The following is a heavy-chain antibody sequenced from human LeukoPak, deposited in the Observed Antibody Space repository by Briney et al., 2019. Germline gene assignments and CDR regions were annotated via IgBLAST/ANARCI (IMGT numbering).Heavy chain of an antibody. J-gene: IGHJ4*02. D-gene: IGHD2-15*01. V-gene: IGHV3-7*01. CDR2: IKQDGSEK. Sequence: GGSLRLSCAASGFTFSSYWMSWVRQAPGMGLEWVANIKQDGSEKYYVDSVKGRFTISRDNAKNSLYLQMNSLRAEDTAVYYCARDSLNIVVVVAAIDYWGQGTLVTVSS. CDR3: ARDSLNIVVVVAAIDY. CDR1: GFTFSSYW.